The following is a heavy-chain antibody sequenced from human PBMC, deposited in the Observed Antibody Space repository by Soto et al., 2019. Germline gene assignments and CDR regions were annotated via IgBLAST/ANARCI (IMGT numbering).Heavy chain of an antibody. CDR1: GGSCSGYY. J-gene: IGHJ4*02. CDR3: ARRRKTSGYPEY. V-gene: IGHV4-34*01. CDR2: INHSGST. D-gene: IGHD3-22*01. Sequence: WETLSLTCAVYGGSCSGYYWSCIRQPPGKGLEWIGEINHSGSTNYNPSLKSRVTISVDTSKNQFSLKLSSVTAADTAVYYCARRRKTSGYPEYWCPGTLVTV.